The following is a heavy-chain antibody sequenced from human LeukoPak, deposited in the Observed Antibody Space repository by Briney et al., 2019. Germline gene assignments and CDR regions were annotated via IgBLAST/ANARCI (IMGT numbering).Heavy chain of an antibody. CDR2: IYHSGRT. Sequence: SETLSLTCTVSGYSISSGYYWGWIRQPPGKGLEWIGSIYHSGRTFYNPSLKSRVTISVDTSKGQFSLYMDSVTAADTAVYYCARDWNRYAYWGQGTLVTVSS. CDR1: GYSISSGYY. D-gene: IGHD1-1*01. CDR3: ARDWNRYAY. J-gene: IGHJ4*02. V-gene: IGHV4-38-2*02.